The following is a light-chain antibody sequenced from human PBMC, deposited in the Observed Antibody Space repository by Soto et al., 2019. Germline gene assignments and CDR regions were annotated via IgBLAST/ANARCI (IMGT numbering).Light chain of an antibody. CDR2: DAS. CDR3: QQRSA. J-gene: IGKJ2*01. CDR1: QSVSSY. Sequence: EIVLTQSPVTLSLSPGERATLSCRASQSVSSYLAWYQQKPGQAPRLLIYDASNRATGIPARFSGSGSGTDFSLTISRLEPEGFAVYYCQQRSAFGQGTKLEIK. V-gene: IGKV3-11*01.